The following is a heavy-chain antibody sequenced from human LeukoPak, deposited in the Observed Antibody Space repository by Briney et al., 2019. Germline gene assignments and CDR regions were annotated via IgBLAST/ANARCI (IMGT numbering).Heavy chain of an antibody. V-gene: IGHV3-30*04. J-gene: IGHJ4*02. CDR1: GFTLSSYA. CDR2: ISYDGSNK. CDR3: AKDWWDYDYVFDY. Sequence: QPGGSLRLSCAASGFTLSSYAMSWVRQAPGKGLEWVAVISYDGSNKYYADSVKGRFTISRDNSRNTLYLQMNSLRAEDTAVYYCAKDWWDYDYVFDYWGQGTLVTVSS. D-gene: IGHD3-16*01.